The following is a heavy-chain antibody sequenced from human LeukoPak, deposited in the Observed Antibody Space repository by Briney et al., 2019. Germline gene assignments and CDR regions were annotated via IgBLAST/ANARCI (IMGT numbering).Heavy chain of an antibody. D-gene: IGHD3-10*01. J-gene: IGHJ4*02. CDR1: GFAFNFYA. Sequence: GGSLRLSCAASGFAFNFYAMSWVRQAPGKGLEYVSAISSNGGSTYYADSVKGRFTISRDNSRNTLHLQMSSLRVEDTAVYYCVKDSSSGSYFDYWGQGTLVTVSS. V-gene: IGHV3-64D*06. CDR2: ISSNGGST. CDR3: VKDSSSGSYFDY.